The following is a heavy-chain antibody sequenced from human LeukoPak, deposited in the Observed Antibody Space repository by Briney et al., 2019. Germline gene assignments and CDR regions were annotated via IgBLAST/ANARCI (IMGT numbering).Heavy chain of an antibody. CDR2: INTDGSIT. D-gene: IGHD3-10*01. Sequence: GGSLRLSCAASGFTFSDYWIHWVRQAPGKGLVWVTRINTDGSITNYADSVKGRFSISRDNAKNTLYLQMSSLRAEDTAVYYCARDRGPRTGFMVREAYDYWGQGTLVTVSS. CDR1: GFTFSDYW. J-gene: IGHJ4*02. V-gene: IGHV3-74*01. CDR3: ARDRGPRTGFMVREAYDY.